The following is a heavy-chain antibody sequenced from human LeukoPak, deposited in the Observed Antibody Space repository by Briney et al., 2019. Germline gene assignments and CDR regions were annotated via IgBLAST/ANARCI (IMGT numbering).Heavy chain of an antibody. V-gene: IGHV3-30*04. Sequence: PGGSLRLSCVASGFTFSNYAMHWVRQGPGKGLQWVAVISDDGSNEYYADSVKGRFTSSRDNSKSTLFLHMNSLRAEDTAVYYCAKDRGSWFALFDSWGQGTLVTVSS. D-gene: IGHD6-13*01. CDR1: GFTFSNYA. CDR3: AKDRGSWFALFDS. J-gene: IGHJ4*02. CDR2: ISDDGSNE.